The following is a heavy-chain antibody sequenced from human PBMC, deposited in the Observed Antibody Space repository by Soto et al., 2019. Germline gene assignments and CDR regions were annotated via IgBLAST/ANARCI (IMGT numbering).Heavy chain of an antibody. D-gene: IGHD3-22*01. CDR2: FDPEDGET. CDR3: ATYYYDSSGYHRGYYYYYGMDV. Sequence: VASVKVSCKVSGYTLTELSMHWVRQAPGKGLEWMGGFDPEDGETIYAQKFQGRVTMTEDTSTDTAYMELSSLRSEDTAVYYCATYYYDSSGYHRGYYYYYGMDVWGQGTTVTVSS. J-gene: IGHJ6*02. CDR1: GYTLTELS. V-gene: IGHV1-24*01.